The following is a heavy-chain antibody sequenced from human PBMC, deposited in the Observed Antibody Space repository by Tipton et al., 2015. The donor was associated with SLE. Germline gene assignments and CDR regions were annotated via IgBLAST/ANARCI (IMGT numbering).Heavy chain of an antibody. Sequence: SLRLSCAASGFTFSTYAMHWVRQAPGKGLEWVSVIRYDGTNEYYADSVRGRFIISRDNSKNTLYLQMNGLRAEDTAVYYCAKEKGIAAAGLNYWGQGTLVTVSS. V-gene: IGHV3-30*02. D-gene: IGHD6-13*01. CDR3: AKEKGIAAAGLNY. CDR2: IRYDGTNE. CDR1: GFTFSTYA. J-gene: IGHJ4*02.